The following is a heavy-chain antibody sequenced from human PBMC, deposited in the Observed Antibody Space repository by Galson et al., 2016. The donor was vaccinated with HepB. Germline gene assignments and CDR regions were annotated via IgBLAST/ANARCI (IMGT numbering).Heavy chain of an antibody. Sequence: ETLSLTCAVSGGSMSSGNWWSWVRQPPGKGLEWMGYIYYNGDTNYNPSLKSRVSISLDMSNNHFSLKLTSVSAADTALYYCARGSDVTCRGGDCTLDYWGQGTLVTVSS. D-gene: IGHD2-21*02. CDR2: IYYNGDT. CDR1: GGSMSSGNW. CDR3: ARGSDVTCRGGDCTLDY. J-gene: IGHJ4*02. V-gene: IGHV4-4*02.